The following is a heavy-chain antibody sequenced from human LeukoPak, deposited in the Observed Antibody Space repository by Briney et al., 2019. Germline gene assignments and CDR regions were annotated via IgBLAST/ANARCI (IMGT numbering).Heavy chain of an antibody. CDR2: ISGSGGST. D-gene: IGHD2-2*01. CDR3: AKDWGIIVVVSLDY. CDR1: GFTFSSYA. J-gene: IGHJ4*02. V-gene: IGHV3-23*01. Sequence: GGSLRLSCAASGFTFSSYAMSWVRQAPGKGLEWVSAISGSGGSTYYADSVKGRFTISRDNSKNTLYLQMNSLRAEDTAVCYCAKDWGIIVVVSLDYWGQGTLVTVSS.